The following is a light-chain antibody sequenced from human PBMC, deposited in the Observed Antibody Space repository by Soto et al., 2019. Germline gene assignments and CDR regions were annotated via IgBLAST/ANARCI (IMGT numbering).Light chain of an antibody. Sequence: EIVFTHSPGILSLSPGERATLSCRASQSISSSYLAWYQQKPGQAPRLLIYGASGRATGIPDRFSGSGSGTEFTLTISSLQPDDFAVFYCQHYDSLPITFGQGTRLEI. CDR3: QHYDSLPIT. V-gene: IGKV3-20*01. CDR2: GAS. CDR1: QSISSSY. J-gene: IGKJ5*01.